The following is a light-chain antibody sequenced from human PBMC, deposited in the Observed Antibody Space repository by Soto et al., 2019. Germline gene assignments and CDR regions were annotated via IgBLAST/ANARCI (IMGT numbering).Light chain of an antibody. CDR1: RSNIGSKT. V-gene: IGLV1-44*01. J-gene: IGLJ2*01. Sequence: QSVLTQPPSASGTPGQSVTISCSGRRSNIGSKTLYWYQLVPGSAPKLLIYTTNQRPSGVPDRFSASKSGASASLAISGLQSEDEADYYCGAWNDSLHGVVFGGGTKLTVL. CDR3: GAWNDSLHGVV. CDR2: TTN.